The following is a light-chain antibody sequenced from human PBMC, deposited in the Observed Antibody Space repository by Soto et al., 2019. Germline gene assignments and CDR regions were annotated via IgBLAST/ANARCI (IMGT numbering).Light chain of an antibody. CDR1: QSVLYSSNNKNY. CDR2: LAY. J-gene: IGKJ1*01. Sequence: DIVVTQSPDSLAVSLGERATINCKSSQSVLYSSNNKNYLAWYQQKPGQPPKLLTYLAYTRESEVPDRFSGRGSGTDVTLTISSLQAEDVAVYYCQHCYSNPAWTFGEGTKVEIK. CDR3: QHCYSNPAWT. V-gene: IGKV4-1*01.